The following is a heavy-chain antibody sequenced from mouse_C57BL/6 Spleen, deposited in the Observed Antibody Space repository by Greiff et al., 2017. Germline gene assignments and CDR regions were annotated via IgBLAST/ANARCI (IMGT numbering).Heavy chain of an antibody. Sequence: EVQLQESGPGMVKPSQSLSLTCTVTGYSITSGYDWHWIRHFPGNKLEWMGYISYSGSTNYNPSLKSRISITHDTSKNHFLLKLNSVTTEDTATYYCAREDYYYAMDYWGQGTSVTVSS. CDR1: GYSITSGYD. CDR3: AREDYYYAMDY. J-gene: IGHJ4*01. V-gene: IGHV3-1*01. CDR2: ISYSGST.